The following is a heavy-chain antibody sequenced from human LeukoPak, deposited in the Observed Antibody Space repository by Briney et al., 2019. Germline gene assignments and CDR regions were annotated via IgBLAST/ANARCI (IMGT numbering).Heavy chain of an antibody. CDR3: ARDNVGSGNWFDP. D-gene: IGHD1-26*01. CDR2: IYYSGST. V-gene: IGHV4-59*01. Sequence: PSETLSLTCTVSGGSISSYYWSWIRQPPGKGLEWIGYIYYSGSTNYNPSLKSRVTISVDTSKNQFSLKLSSVTAADTAVYYCARDNVGSGNWFDPWGQGTLVTVSS. J-gene: IGHJ5*02. CDR1: GGSISSYY.